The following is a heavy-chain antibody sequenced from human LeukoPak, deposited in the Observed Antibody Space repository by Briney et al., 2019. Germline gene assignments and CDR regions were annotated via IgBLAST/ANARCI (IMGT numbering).Heavy chain of an antibody. J-gene: IGHJ6*02. CDR2: TYYRSKWYN. CDR3: AREGWLQLQVNSYYGIDV. V-gene: IGHV6-1*01. D-gene: IGHD5-24*01. Sequence: SQTLSLTFAISGDSVSSNSAAWNWIRQSPSRGLEWLGRTYYRSKWYNDYAVSVKSRITINPDTSKNQFSLQLYSVTREDTAVYYCAREGWLQLQVNSYYGIDVWGQGTTVTVSS. CDR1: GDSVSSNSAA.